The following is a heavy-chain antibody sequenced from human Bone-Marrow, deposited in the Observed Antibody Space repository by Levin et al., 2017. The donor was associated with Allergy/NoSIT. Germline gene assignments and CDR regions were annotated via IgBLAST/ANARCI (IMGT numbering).Heavy chain of an antibody. D-gene: IGHD1-26*01. J-gene: IGHJ4*02. Sequence: PGGSLRLSCAASGFTFSSYWMSWVRQAPGKGLEWVANIKQDGSEKYYVDSVKGRFTISRDNAKNSLYLQMNSLRAEDTAVYYCARDLAVGAHPGQGGGWGQGTLVTVSS. V-gene: IGHV3-7*01. CDR1: GFTFSSYW. CDR3: ARDLAVGAHPGQGGG. CDR2: IKQDGSEK.